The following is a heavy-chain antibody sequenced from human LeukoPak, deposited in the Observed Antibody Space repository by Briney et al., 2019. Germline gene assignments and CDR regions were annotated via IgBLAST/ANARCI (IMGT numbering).Heavy chain of an antibody. V-gene: IGHV5-51*01. CDR3: AIRYSGTYSDY. Sequence: GESLKISCKGSGYSFTTNWIGGVRQMPGKGREWMGIIYPGDSDTRYSPSFQGQVTMSADTSISTAYLQWSSLKASDTAMYYCAIRYSGTYSDYWGQGTLVTVSS. CDR1: GYSFTTNW. D-gene: IGHD1-26*01. J-gene: IGHJ4*02. CDR2: IYPGDSDT.